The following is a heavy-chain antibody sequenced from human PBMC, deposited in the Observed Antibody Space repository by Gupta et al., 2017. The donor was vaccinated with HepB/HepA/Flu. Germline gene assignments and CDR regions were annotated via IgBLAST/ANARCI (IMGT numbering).Heavy chain of an antibody. CDR1: GFPFRSYW. D-gene: IGHD3-3*01. J-gene: IGHJ4*02. V-gene: IGHV3-7*01. CDR3: ARDRGIGQDFWSVDRIYYFDY. CDR2: IKQDGSEK. Sequence: EVQLVESGGGLVQPGGSLRLSCAASGFPFRSYWMSWVRQAPGKGLEWVANIKQDGSEKYYVDSVKGRFTISRDNAKNSLYLQMNSLRAEDTAVYYCARDRGIGQDFWSVDRIYYFDYWGQGTLVTVSS.